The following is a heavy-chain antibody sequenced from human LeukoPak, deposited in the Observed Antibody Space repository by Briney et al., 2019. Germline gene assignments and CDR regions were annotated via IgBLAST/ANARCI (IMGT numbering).Heavy chain of an antibody. D-gene: IGHD3-10*01. CDR2: IYYSGST. CDR1: GGSISSSSYY. Sequence: PSETLSLTCTVSGGSISSSSYYWGWIRQPPGKGLEWIGYIYYSGSTNYNPSLKSRVTISVDTSKNQFSLKLSSVTAADTAVYYCARDKVRGVRDIWGQGTMVTVSS. V-gene: IGHV4-61*01. CDR3: ARDKVRGVRDI. J-gene: IGHJ3*02.